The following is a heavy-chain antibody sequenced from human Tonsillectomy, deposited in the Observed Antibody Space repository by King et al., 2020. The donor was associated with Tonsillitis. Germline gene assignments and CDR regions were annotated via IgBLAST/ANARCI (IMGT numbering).Heavy chain of an antibody. Sequence: VQLVESGAEVKKPGSSVKVSCKASGGTFSSYPISWVRQAPGQGLEWMGGIIPLFGPANYAQKFQGRVTITADESTSTAYMELSSLRSEDSAIYYCARGVPAAATHPGGFDYWGQGTLVTVSS. J-gene: IGHJ4*02. CDR1: GGTFSSYP. CDR3: ARGVPAAATHPGGFDY. CDR2: IIPLFGPA. V-gene: IGHV1-69*01. D-gene: IGHD2-2*01.